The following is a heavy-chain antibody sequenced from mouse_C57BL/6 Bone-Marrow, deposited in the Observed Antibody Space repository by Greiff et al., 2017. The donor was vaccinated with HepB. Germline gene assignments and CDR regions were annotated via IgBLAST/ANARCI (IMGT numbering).Heavy chain of an antibody. Sequence: QVQLKESGAELVRPGASVTLSCKASGYTFTDYEMHWVKQTPVHGLEWIGAIDPETGGTAYNQKFKGKAILTADKSSSTAYMELRSLTSEDSAVYYCTNSFITTVDYWGQGTTLTVSS. CDR3: TNSFITTVDY. CDR1: GYTFTDYE. D-gene: IGHD1-1*01. CDR2: IDPETGGT. J-gene: IGHJ2*01. V-gene: IGHV1-15*01.